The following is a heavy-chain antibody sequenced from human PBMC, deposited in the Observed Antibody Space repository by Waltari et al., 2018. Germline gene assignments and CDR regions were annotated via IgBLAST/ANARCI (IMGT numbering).Heavy chain of an antibody. D-gene: IGHD3-22*01. CDR3: ARAETYYYDSSGPQGYYYYYYMDV. V-gene: IGHV4-34*01. CDR1: GGSFSGYY. Sequence: QVQLQQWGAGLLKPSETLSLTCAVYGGSFSGYYWSWIRQPPGKGLEWIGEINHSGSTNYNPSLKSRVTISVDTSKNQFSRKLSSVTAADTAVYYCARAETYYYDSSGPQGYYYYYYMDVWGKGTTVTVSS. CDR2: INHSGST. J-gene: IGHJ6*03.